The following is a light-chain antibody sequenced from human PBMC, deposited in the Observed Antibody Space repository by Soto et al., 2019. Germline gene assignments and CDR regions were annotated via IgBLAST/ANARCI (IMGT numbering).Light chain of an antibody. CDR2: GAS. V-gene: IGKV3-20*01. Sequence: EVVLTQSPGTLSLSPGERATLSCRASQSISSGYLAWYQQKPGQAPRLLIYGASSRATGIPDRFSGSGSGTDFTLTISRLEPEDIAVFYCQQYGSSPCTFGEGTKVAIK. CDR3: QQYGSSPCT. J-gene: IGKJ1*01. CDR1: QSISSGY.